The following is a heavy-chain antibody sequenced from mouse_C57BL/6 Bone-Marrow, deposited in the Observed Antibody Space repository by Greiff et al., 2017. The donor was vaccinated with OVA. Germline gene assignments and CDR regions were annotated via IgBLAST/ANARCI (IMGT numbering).Heavy chain of an antibody. CDR3: ARRGNYGNHYAMDY. CDR1: GYAFSSYW. V-gene: IGHV1-80*01. CDR2: IYPGDGDT. Sequence: QVQLQQSGAELVKPGASVKISCKASGYAFSSYWMNWVKQRPGKGLEWIGQIYPGDGDTNYNGKFKGKATLTADKSSSTAYMQLSSLTSEDSAVYFCARRGNYGNHYAMDYWGQGTSVTVSS. J-gene: IGHJ4*01. D-gene: IGHD2-1*01.